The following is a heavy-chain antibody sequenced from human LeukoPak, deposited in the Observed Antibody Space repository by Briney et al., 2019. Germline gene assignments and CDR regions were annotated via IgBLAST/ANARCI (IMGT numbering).Heavy chain of an antibody. D-gene: IGHD3-3*01. V-gene: IGHV1-8*01. CDR2: MNPNSGNT. CDR3: ARAYDFWSGYSQFYYYYYYGMDV. CDR1: GYTFTSYD. J-gene: IGHJ6*02. Sequence: GASVKVSCKASGYTFTSYDINWVRQATGQGLEWMGWMNPNSGNTGYAQKFQGRVTMTRNTSISTAYMELSSLRSEDTAVYYCARAYDFWSGYSQFYYYYYYGMDVWGQGTTVTVSS.